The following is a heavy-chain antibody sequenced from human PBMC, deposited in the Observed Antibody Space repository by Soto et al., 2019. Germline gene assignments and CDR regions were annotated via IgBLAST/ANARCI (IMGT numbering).Heavy chain of an antibody. CDR1: GGTFSSYA. CDR2: IIPIFGTA. Sequence: QVQLVQSGAEVKKPGSSVKVSCKASGGTFSSYAISWVRQAPGQGLEWMGGIIPIFGTANYAQKFQGRVTITANESTSTAYMELSSLRSEDTAVYYCARDSHCSSTSCYTHYYYGMYVWGQGTTVTVSS. V-gene: IGHV1-69*01. J-gene: IGHJ6*02. CDR3: ARDSHCSSTSCYTHYYYGMYV. D-gene: IGHD2-2*02.